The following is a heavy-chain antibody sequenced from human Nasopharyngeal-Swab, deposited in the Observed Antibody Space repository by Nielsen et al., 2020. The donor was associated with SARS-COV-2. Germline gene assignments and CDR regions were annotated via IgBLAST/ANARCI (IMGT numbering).Heavy chain of an antibody. CDR3: ARDHLWAFDY. CDR2: AQFVSRWYY. Sequence: SQTLSLTCAVSGDTLPVSSVAWNWIRLSPSRGLEWLRRAQFVSRWYYDYADSVKGRISVTPDTSKNQFSLRLNSMTPEDTAIYFCARDHLWAFDYWGQGTLVTVSS. CDR1: GDTLPVSSVA. J-gene: IGHJ4*02. D-gene: IGHD1-26*01. V-gene: IGHV6-1*01.